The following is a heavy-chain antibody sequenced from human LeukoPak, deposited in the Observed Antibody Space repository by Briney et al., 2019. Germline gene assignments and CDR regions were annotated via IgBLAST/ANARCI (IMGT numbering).Heavy chain of an antibody. Sequence: GGSLRLSCAASGFTFSSYGMHWVRQAPGKGLEWVAVIWYDGSNKYYADSVKGRFTISRDNSKNTLYLQMNSLRAEDTAVYYCARDRIAVANYYYGMDVWGQGTTVTVSS. V-gene: IGHV3-33*08. CDR1: GFTFSSYG. J-gene: IGHJ6*02. CDR3: ARDRIAVANYYYGMDV. CDR2: IWYDGSNK. D-gene: IGHD6-19*01.